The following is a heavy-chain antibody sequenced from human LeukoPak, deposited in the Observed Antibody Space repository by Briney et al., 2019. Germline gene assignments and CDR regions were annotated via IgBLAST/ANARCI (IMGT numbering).Heavy chain of an antibody. J-gene: IGHJ4*02. Sequence: SETLSLTCTVSGGSISSSSYYWSWIRQPAGKGLEWIGRIYTSGSTNYNPSLKSRVTISVDTSNNQFSLKLSSVTAADTAVYYCARVVRYYYGSGSPATYFDYWGQGTLVTVSS. D-gene: IGHD3-10*01. CDR3: ARVVRYYYGSGSPATYFDY. CDR1: GGSISSSSYY. V-gene: IGHV4-61*02. CDR2: IYTSGST.